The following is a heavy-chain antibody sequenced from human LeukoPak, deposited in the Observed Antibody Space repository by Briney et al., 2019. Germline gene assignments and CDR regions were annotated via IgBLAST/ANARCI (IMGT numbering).Heavy chain of an antibody. CDR3: ARDYKSRSYGYTADY. D-gene: IGHD5-18*01. CDR1: GGSISSGGYY. CDR2: IYYSGTT. V-gene: IGHV4-39*07. Sequence: SETLSLTCTVSGGSISSGGYYWGWIRQPPGKGLEWIGSIYYSGTTYYNPSLKSRVTISVDTSKNQFSLKLSSVTAADTAVYYCARDYKSRSYGYTADYWGQGTLVTVSS. J-gene: IGHJ4*02.